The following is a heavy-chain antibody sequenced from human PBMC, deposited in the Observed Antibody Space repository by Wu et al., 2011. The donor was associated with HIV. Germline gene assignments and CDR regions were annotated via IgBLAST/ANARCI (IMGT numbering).Heavy chain of an antibody. CDR2: INPNSGGT. V-gene: IGHV1-2*02. Sequence: QVQLVQSGAEVKKPGASVKVSCKASGYTFTGYYMHWVRQAPGQGLEWMGWINPNSGGTNYAQKFQGRVTMTRDTSISTAYMELSRLRSDDTAVYYXARWLACTSTACYTSTPHFDYWGQGTLVTVSS. D-gene: IGHD2-2*02. CDR3: ARWLACTSTACYTSTPHFDY. J-gene: IGHJ4*02. CDR1: GYTFTGYY.